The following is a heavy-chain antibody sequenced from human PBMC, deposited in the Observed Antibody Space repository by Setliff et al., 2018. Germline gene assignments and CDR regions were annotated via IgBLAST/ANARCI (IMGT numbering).Heavy chain of an antibody. CDR3: ARGTGYHGSGSYWAKDV. J-gene: IGHJ6*04. D-gene: IGHD3-10*01. CDR1: GYSFTGYY. CDR2: FNPNSGDT. Sequence: GASVKVSCKASGYSFTGYYIHWVRQAPGQGLEWMGRFNPNSGDTNYARKFQGRVTMTRDTSITTVYMDLGRLRSDDPAVYYCARGTGYHGSGSYWAKDVWGKGTTVTVSS. V-gene: IGHV1-2*06.